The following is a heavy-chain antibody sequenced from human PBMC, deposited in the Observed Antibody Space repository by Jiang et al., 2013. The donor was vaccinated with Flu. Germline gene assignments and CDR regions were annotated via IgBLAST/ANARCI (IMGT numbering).Heavy chain of an antibody. CDR3: ARAGLNYGDYYFDY. D-gene: IGHD4-17*01. Sequence: WVRQAPGQGLEWMGWISAYNGNTNYAQKLQGRVTMTTDTSTSTAYMELRSLRSDDTAVYYCARAGLNYGDYYFDYWGQGTLVTVSS. CDR2: ISAYNGNT. J-gene: IGHJ4*02. V-gene: IGHV1-18*01.